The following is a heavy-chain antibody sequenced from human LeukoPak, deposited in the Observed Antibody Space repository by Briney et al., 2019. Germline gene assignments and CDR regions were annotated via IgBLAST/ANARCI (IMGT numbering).Heavy chain of an antibody. CDR3: ARDFRLSEIVAFYGMDV. D-gene: IGHD3-22*01. Sequence: EGSLRLSCAASGFTFDDYGMSWVRQAPGKGLEWVSGINWNGGSTGYADSVKGRFTISRDNAKNSLYLQMNSLRAEDTALYHCARDFRLSEIVAFYGMDVWGQGTTVTVSS. CDR1: GFTFDDYG. V-gene: IGHV3-20*01. J-gene: IGHJ6*02. CDR2: INWNGGST.